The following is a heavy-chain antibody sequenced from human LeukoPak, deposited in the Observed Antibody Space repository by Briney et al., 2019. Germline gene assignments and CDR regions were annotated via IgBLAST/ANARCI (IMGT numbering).Heavy chain of an antibody. D-gene: IGHD2-8*02. CDR3: ARDSTWSSDY. CDR2: ITTSSGYL. Sequence: GGSLRLSCAASGFTFSSYAMSWVRQAPGKGLEWVSSITTSSGYLYYADSVKGRFTISRDDAQNSLFLQMNSLRAEDTAVYYCARDSTWSSDYWGQGTLVTVSA. V-gene: IGHV3-21*01. J-gene: IGHJ4*02. CDR1: GFTFSSYA.